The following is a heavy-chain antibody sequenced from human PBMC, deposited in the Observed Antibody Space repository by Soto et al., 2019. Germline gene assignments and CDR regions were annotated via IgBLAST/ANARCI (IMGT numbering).Heavy chain of an antibody. Sequence: ASVKVSCKASGYTFTGYYMHWVRQAPGQGLEWMGWINPNSGGTNYAQKFQGWVTMTRDTPISTAYMELSRLRSDDTAVYYCATPLGGSAAFDIWGQGTMVTVSS. J-gene: IGHJ3*02. CDR3: ATPLGGSAAFDI. D-gene: IGHD3-10*01. CDR2: INPNSGGT. V-gene: IGHV1-2*04. CDR1: GYTFTGYY.